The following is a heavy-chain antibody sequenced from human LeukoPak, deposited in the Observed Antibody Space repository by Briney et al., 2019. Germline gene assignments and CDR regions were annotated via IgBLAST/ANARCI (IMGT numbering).Heavy chain of an antibody. CDR2: MNPNSGNT. V-gene: IGHV1-8*01. CDR1: GYTFTSYD. CDR3: ARTLDCSGGSCLPFDY. J-gene: IGHJ4*02. Sequence: ASVKVSCKASGYTFTSYDINWVRQATGQGLEWMGWMNPNSGNTGYAQKFQGRVTMTRDTSISTAYMELSRLRSDDTAVYYCARTLDCSGGSCLPFDYWGQGTLVTVSS. D-gene: IGHD2-15*01.